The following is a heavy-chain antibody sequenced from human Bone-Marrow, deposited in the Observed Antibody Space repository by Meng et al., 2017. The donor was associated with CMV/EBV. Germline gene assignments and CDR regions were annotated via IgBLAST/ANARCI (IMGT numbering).Heavy chain of an antibody. CDR3: ARGGGSYRVDDY. D-gene: IGHD1-26*01. CDR2: ISAYNGNT. CDR1: GYTFTTYG. J-gene: IGHJ4*02. Sequence: ASVKVSCKASGYTFTTYGISWVRQAPGQGLEWMGWISAYNGNTNYAQKLQGRVTMTTDTSTSTAHMELRSLGSEDTAVYYCARGGGSYRVDDYWGQGTLVTVSS. V-gene: IGHV1-18*01.